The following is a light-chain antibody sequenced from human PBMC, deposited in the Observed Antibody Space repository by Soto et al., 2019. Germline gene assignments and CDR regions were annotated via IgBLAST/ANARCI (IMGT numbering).Light chain of an antibody. J-gene: IGKJ1*01. CDR3: LQDYNCPRR. CDR2: AAS. V-gene: IGKV1-6*01. CDR1: EGIRND. Sequence: AIQMTQSPSSLSASVGHRVTITCRASEGIRNDLGWYQQKPGKAPKLLIYAASSLQSGVPSRFRGSGSGNDFTLPISSLQPEHFATYSCLQDYNCPRRFGQGTTVDLK.